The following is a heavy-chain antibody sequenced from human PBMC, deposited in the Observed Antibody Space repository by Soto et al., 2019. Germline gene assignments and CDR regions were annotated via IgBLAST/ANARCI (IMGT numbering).Heavy chain of an antibody. V-gene: IGHV3-48*01. CDR2: ISNGSSTI. CDR1: GFTFSSYT. D-gene: IGHD6-19*01. CDR3: ARGHSSGRGALDI. J-gene: IGHJ3*02. Sequence: GGSLRLSCAASGFTFSSYTMNWVRQAPGKGLEWVSYISNGSSTIYYVDSLKGRFTISRDNAGNSLYLQMNSLRAEDTAVYYCARGHSSGRGALDISGQGTMVTISS.